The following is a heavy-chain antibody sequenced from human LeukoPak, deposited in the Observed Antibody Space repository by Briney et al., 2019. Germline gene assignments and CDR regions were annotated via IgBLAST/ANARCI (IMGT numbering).Heavy chain of an antibody. CDR3: ARHRLGRFGELFGPLNGDY. D-gene: IGHD3-10*01. J-gene: IGHJ4*02. CDR2: IYYSGST. V-gene: IGHV4-39*01. CDR1: GGSLSGSSYY. Sequence: SETLSLTCTVSGGSLSGSSYYWGWIRQPPGKGLEWIGSIYYSGSTYYNPSLKSRVTISVDTSKNQFSLKLSSVTAADTAVYYCARHRLGRFGELFGPLNGDYWGQGTLVTVSS.